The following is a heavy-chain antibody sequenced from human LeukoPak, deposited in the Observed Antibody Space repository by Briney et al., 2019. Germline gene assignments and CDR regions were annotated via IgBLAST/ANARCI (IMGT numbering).Heavy chain of an antibody. CDR3: SHDSSGYSYYFDY. J-gene: IGHJ4*02. Sequence: SLRLSCTASGFTFGDYAMNWVRQAPGKGLEGVGYIRSKAYGGTAEYAASVKGRFTISRDDSKSIAYLQMNSLKTEDTAVYYCSHDSSGYSYYFDYWGQGTLVTVSS. CDR1: GFTFGDYA. V-gene: IGHV3-49*04. D-gene: IGHD3-22*01. CDR2: IRSKAYGGTA.